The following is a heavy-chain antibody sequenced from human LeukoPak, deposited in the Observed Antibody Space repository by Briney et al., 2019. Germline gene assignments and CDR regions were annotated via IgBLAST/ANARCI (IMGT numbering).Heavy chain of an antibody. CDR2: ISAYNGNT. J-gene: IGHJ2*01. CDR3: ARGGITIFGVAISALGYFDL. Sequence: ASVKVSCKASGYTFTSYGISWVRQAPGQGLEWMGWISAYNGNTNYAQKLQGRVTMTTDTSTSTAYMELRSLRSDDTAVYYCARGGITIFGVAISALGYFDLWGRGTLVTVSS. CDR1: GYTFTSYG. D-gene: IGHD3-3*01. V-gene: IGHV1-18*01.